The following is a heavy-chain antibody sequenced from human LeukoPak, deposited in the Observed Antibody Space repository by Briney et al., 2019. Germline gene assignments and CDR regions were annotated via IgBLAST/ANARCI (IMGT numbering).Heavy chain of an antibody. CDR2: IKSKTDGGTT. V-gene: IGHV3-15*01. CDR1: GFTFSNAW. J-gene: IGHJ4*02. Sequence: GGSLRLSCAASGFTFSNAWMSWVRQAPGKGLEWVGRIKSKTDGGTTDYAAPVKGRFTISRDDSKNTLYLQMNSLKTEDTAVYYCTTGSGFWSGYWALFDYWGQGTLVTVSS. D-gene: IGHD3-3*01. CDR3: TTGSGFWSGYWALFDY.